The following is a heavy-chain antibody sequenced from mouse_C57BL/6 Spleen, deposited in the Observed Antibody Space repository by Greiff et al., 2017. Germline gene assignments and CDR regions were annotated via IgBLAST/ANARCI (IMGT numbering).Heavy chain of an antibody. V-gene: IGHV1-64*01. CDR2: IHPNSGST. CDR3: ARVYDYDVRDY. J-gene: IGHJ2*01. D-gene: IGHD2-4*01. CDR1: GYTFTSYW. Sequence: QVQLQQPGAELVKPGASVKLSCKASGYTFTSYWMHWVKQRPGQGLEWIGMIHPNSGSTNYNEKFKSKATLTVDKASSTASMQLSSLTSEDSAVYYCARVYDYDVRDYWGQGTTLTVSS.